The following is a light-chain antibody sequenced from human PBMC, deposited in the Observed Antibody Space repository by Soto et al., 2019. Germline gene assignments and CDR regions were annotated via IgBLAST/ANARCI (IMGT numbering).Light chain of an antibody. J-gene: IGKJ4*01. V-gene: IGKV1D-12*01. CDR2: TAS. CDR3: EQATTYSLS. CDR1: QAVRTW. Sequence: DFQMTQSPSSVSASVGARVPITCRARQAVRTWLAWYQQNPGKASNLLFYTASSLQSGVPTRFSGSGSSPYFTLTTSNLQPEDFATYYCEQATTYSLSLGGGTEVEIK.